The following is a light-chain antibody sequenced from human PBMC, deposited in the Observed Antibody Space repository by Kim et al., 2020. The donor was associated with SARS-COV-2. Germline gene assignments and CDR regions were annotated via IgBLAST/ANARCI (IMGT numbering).Light chain of an antibody. V-gene: IGLV3-1*01. J-gene: IGLJ2*01. Sequence: ESPGQTASITCSGDKLVDKYACWYQQKPGQSPVLVIYQDSKRPSGIPERFSGSNSGNTATLTISGTQAMDEADYYCQAWDSSTVVFGGGTQLTVL. CDR1: KLVDKY. CDR2: QDS. CDR3: QAWDSSTVV.